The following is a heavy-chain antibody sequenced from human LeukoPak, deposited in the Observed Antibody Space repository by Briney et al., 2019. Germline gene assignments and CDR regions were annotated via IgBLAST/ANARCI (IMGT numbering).Heavy chain of an antibody. CDR3: AKDIAAAGFSAKPDY. CDR1: GFTFSSYV. CDR2: ISDSGGRT. V-gene: IGHV3-23*01. J-gene: IGHJ4*02. D-gene: IGHD6-13*01. Sequence: GGSLRLSCGASGFTFSSYVMSWVRQAPGKGLEWVSAISDSGGRTYYADSVKGRFSISRDNSKNTLSLQMSSLRAEDTAVYYCAKDIAAAGFSAKPDYWGQGTLVTVSS.